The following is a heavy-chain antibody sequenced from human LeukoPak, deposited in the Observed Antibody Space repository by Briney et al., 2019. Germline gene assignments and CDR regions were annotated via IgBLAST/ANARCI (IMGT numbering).Heavy chain of an antibody. CDR3: ARSFPVSSSWYYYYYMDV. J-gene: IGHJ6*03. CDR2: INPNSGGT. V-gene: IGHV1-2*02. Sequence: ASVKVSYKASGYTFTGYYMHWVRQAPGQGLEWMGWINPNSGGTNYAQKFQGRVTMTRDTSISTAYMELSRLRSDDTAVYYCARSFPVSSSWYYYYYMDVWGKGTTVTVSS. CDR1: GYTFTGYY. D-gene: IGHD6-13*01.